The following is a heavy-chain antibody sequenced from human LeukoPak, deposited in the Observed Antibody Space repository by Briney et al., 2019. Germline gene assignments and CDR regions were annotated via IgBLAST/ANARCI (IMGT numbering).Heavy chain of an antibody. CDR3: ARAIWSVGYYYYYYTDV. CDR1: GFTFDDYG. V-gene: IGHV3-20*04. Sequence: GGSLRLSCAASGFTFDDYGMSWVRQAPGKGLEWVSGINWNGGNTGYADSVKGRFTISRDNAKNSLYLQMNSLRAEDTALYYCARAIWSVGYYYYYYTDVWGKGTTVTVSS. CDR2: INWNGGNT. J-gene: IGHJ6*03. D-gene: IGHD4-23*01.